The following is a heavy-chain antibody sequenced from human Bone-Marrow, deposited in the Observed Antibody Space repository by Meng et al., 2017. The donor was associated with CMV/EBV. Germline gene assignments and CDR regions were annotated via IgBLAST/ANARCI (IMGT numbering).Heavy chain of an antibody. V-gene: IGHV3-30*04. Sequence: GGSLRLSCAASGFTFSSYAMHWVRQAPGKGLEWVAVISYDGSNKYYADSVKGRFTISRDNSKNTLYLQMNSLRAEDTAVYYCARARTPCSSTSCYTVDAFDIWGQGTVVTVSS. CDR2: ISYDGSNK. CDR3: ARARTPCSSTSCYTVDAFDI. CDR1: GFTFSSYA. J-gene: IGHJ3*02. D-gene: IGHD2-2*02.